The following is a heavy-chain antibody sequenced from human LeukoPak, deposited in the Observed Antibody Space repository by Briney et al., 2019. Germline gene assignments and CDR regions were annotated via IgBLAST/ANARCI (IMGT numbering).Heavy chain of an antibody. J-gene: IGHJ4*02. CDR1: GGSISSYY. V-gene: IGHV4-59*08. D-gene: IGHD3-9*01. CDR2: IYYSGST. Sequence: SETLSLTCTVSGGSISSYYWSWIRQPPGKGLEWIGYIYYSGSTNYNPSLKSRVTISVDTSKNQFSLKLSSVTAADTAVYYCARLSDWLQALDYWGQGTLVTVSS. CDR3: ARLSDWLQALDY.